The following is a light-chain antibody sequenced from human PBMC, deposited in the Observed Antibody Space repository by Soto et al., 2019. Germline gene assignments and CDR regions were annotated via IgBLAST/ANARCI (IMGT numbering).Light chain of an antibody. J-gene: IGLJ1*01. CDR3: SLYTSTSTFV. Sequence: ALTQPPSVSGSPGQSVTISCTGTSSDVGSYNCVSWYQQSPGTAPKLMIYEVSNRPSGVSDRFSGSKSGNTASLTISGLQAEDEADYYCSLYTSTSTFVFGTGTKLTVL. V-gene: IGLV2-18*01. CDR2: EVS. CDR1: SSDVGSYNC.